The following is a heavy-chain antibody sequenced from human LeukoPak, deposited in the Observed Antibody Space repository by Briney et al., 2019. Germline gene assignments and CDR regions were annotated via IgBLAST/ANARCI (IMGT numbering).Heavy chain of an antibody. CDR1: VYLFTSYW. CDR2: IYPEESDT. CDR3: ARGRGMGSPMGPRYFDL. Sequence: KVSCKGSVYLFTSYWIAWVRQMPGKGLEWMGIIYPEESDTCSRPSFTGKVTISAERSLRTAFLRWTRLKASDTALYYCARGRGMGSPMGPRYFDLWGGGTLVTVSS. D-gene: IGHD1-26*01. J-gene: IGHJ2*01. V-gene: IGHV5-51*06.